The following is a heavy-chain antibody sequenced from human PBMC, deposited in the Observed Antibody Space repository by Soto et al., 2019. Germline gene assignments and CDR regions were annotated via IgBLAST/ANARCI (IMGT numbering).Heavy chain of an antibody. V-gene: IGHV3-49*03. D-gene: IGHD4-4*01. J-gene: IGHJ6*03. Sequence: GGSLRLSCTASGFTFGDYAMSWFRQAPGKGLEWVGFIRSKAYGGTTEYAASVKGRFTISRDDSKSIAYLQMNSLKTEDTAVYYCTRGLVTTKDYYYMDVWGKGTTVTVSS. CDR3: TRGLVTTKDYYYMDV. CDR1: GFTFGDYA. CDR2: IRSKAYGGTT.